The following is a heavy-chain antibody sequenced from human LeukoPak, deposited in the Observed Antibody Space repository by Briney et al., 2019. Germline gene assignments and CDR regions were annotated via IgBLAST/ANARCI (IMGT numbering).Heavy chain of an antibody. J-gene: IGHJ3*02. Sequence: PGGSLRLSCAASGFTFSSYAMHWVLQAPGKGLEWVAVISYDGSNKYYADSVKGRFTISRDNSKNTLYLQMNSLRAEDTAVYYCARDQRLVTDDDAFDIWGQGTMVTVSS. CDR3: ARDQRLVTDDDAFDI. V-gene: IGHV3-30-3*01. D-gene: IGHD3-9*01. CDR2: ISYDGSNK. CDR1: GFTFSSYA.